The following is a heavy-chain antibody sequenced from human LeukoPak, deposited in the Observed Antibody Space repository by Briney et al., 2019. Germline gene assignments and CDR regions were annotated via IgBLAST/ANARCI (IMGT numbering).Heavy chain of an antibody. V-gene: IGHV4-34*01. D-gene: IGHD2-2*01. Sequence: SETLSLTCAVYGGSFSGYYWSWIRQPPGKGLEWIGEINHSGSTNYNPSLKSRVTISVDTSKNHFSLKLSSVTAADTGVYYCARISRDIVVVPAATNGWFDPWGQGTLVTVSS. CDR2: INHSGST. CDR3: ARISRDIVVVPAATNGWFDP. J-gene: IGHJ5*02. CDR1: GGSFSGYY.